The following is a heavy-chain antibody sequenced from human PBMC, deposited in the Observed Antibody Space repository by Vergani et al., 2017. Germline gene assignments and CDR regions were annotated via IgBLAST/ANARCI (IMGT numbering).Heavy chain of an antibody. CDR2: ISYDGSEK. Sequence: QLVESGGGVVQPGRSLRLSCAASGFTFSSFGIHWVRQAPGRGLAWVAAISYDGSEKFYADSVKGRFTISRDNSKNTVDLQLSSLRPEDTAVYFCAKTWDTVVTLPPLDSWGLGALVTVSS. CDR3: AKTWDTVVTLPPLDS. J-gene: IGHJ4*02. CDR1: GFTFSSFG. V-gene: IGHV3-30*18. D-gene: IGHD4-23*01.